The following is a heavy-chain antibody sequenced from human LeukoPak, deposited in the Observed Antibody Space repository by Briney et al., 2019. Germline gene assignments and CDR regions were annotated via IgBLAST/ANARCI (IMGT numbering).Heavy chain of an antibody. J-gene: IGHJ3*02. D-gene: IGHD1-7*01. V-gene: IGHV1-69*05. CDR1: GGTFSSYA. CDR3: ARVNSPGTTKRGAFDI. CDR2: IIPIFGTA. Sequence: GASVKVSCKASGGTFSSYAISWVRQAPGQGLEWMGGIIPIFGTANYAQKFQGRVTITTDESTSTAYMELSSLRSEDTAVHYCARVNSPGTTKRGAFDIWGQGTMVTVSS.